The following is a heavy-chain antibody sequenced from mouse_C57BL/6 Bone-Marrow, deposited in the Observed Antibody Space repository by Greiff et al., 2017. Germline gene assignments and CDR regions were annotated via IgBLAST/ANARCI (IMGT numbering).Heavy chain of an antibody. D-gene: IGHD4-1*01. Sequence: EVKLVESGGDLVKPGGSLKLSCAASGFTFSSYGMSLVRQTPDKRLEWVATISSGGSYTYYPDSVKGRFTISRDNTKNTLYLQMSSLKSEDTAMYYCARHWAGTWGYYFDYWGQGTTLTVSS. CDR2: ISSGGSYT. CDR1: GFTFSSYG. CDR3: ARHWAGTWGYYFDY. J-gene: IGHJ2*01. V-gene: IGHV5-6*01.